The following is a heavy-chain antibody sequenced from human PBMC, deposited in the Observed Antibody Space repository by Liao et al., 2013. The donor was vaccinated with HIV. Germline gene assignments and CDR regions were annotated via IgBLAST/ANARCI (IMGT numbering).Heavy chain of an antibody. D-gene: IGHD2-15*01. J-gene: IGHJ6*03. Sequence: QVQLQESGPGLVKPSETLSLTCTVSGGSISSYYWSWIRQPAGKGLEWIGRIYTSGSTNYNPSLKSRVTMSVDTSKNQFSLKLSSVTAADTAVYYCARDREDVVVVRAYYYYYYMDVVGERDHGHRLL. CDR3: ARDREDVVVVRAYYYYYYMDV. V-gene: IGHV4-4*07. CDR2: IYTSGST. CDR1: GGSISSYY.